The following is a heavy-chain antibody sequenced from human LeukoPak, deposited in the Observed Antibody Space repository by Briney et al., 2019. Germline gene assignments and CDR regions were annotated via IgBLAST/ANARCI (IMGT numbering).Heavy chain of an antibody. V-gene: IGHV3-21*01. CDR2: ISSSSSYI. Sequence: GGSLRLSCAASEFTFSSYSMNWVRQAPGKGLEWVSSISSSSSYIYYADSVKGRFTISRDNAKNSLYLQMNSLRAEDTAVYYCAREISGYDYGYFDYWGQGTLVTVSS. D-gene: IGHD5-12*01. CDR3: AREISGYDYGYFDY. CDR1: EFTFSSYS. J-gene: IGHJ4*02.